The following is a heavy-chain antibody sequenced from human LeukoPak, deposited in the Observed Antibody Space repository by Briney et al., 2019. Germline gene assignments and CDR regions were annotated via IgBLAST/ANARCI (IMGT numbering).Heavy chain of an antibody. V-gene: IGHV3-9*01. CDR3: ARDDILTGYPTPFDS. D-gene: IGHD3-9*01. CDR2: ISWNSGSI. J-gene: IGHJ4*02. Sequence: GGSLRLSCAASGFTFDDYAMHWVRQAPGKGLEWVSGISWNSGSIGYADSVRARFTISRDTAKNSLYLQMNSLRAEDTALYYCARDDILTGYPTPFDSWGQGTLVTVSS. CDR1: GFTFDDYA.